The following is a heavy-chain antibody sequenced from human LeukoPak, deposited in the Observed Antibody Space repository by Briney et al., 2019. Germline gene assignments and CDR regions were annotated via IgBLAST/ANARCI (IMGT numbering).Heavy chain of an antibody. CDR2: TYYRSKWYN. V-gene: IGHV6-1*01. CDR1: GDTVSDNIGA. J-gene: IGHJ6*02. Sequence: SQTLSLTSAISGDTVSDNIGAWNSTRQSPSRGLEWLGKTYYRSKWYNDYAVSVKSRITINPDTSKNQCSLQLNSVTPEDTAVYYCARNQYSMDVWGQGTTGTVS. CDR3: ARNQYSMDV.